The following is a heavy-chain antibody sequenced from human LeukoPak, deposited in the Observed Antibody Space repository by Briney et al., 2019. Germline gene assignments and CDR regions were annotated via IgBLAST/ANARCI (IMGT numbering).Heavy chain of an antibody. CDR2: ISGYNGNT. J-gene: IGHJ4*02. V-gene: IGHV1-18*01. CDR1: GYTFTNYG. CDR3: ATSRTGDLFDY. Sequence: ASVKVSCKASGYTFTNYGISWVRQAPGQGLDWMGWISGYNGNTNYAQNLQDRVTVTTDTSTSTAYMELSSLRSEDTAVYYCATSRTGDLFDYWGQGTLVTVSS. D-gene: IGHD7-27*01.